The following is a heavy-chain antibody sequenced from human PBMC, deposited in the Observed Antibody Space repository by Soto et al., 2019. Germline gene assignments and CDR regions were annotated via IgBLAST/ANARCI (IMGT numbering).Heavy chain of an antibody. CDR3: ATDRRFYSWAREYYFDY. J-gene: IGHJ4*02. D-gene: IGHD5-18*01. CDR1: GGSILNGGHY. Sequence: SETLSLTCTVSGGSILNGGHYWTWIRQHPGKGLEWIGKIFFSGNTHYNPALKSRLTFSVDTAKNQFSLRLTSVTAADTATYYCATDRRFYSWAREYYFDYWGQGTLVTVSP. V-gene: IGHV4-31*03. CDR2: IFFSGNT.